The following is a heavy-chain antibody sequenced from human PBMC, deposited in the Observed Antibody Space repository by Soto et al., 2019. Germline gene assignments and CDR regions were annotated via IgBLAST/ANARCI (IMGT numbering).Heavy chain of an antibody. CDR2: FDPEDGET. J-gene: IGHJ6*02. D-gene: IGHD6-25*01. Sequence: QVQLVQSGAEVKKPGASVKVSCKVSGYTLTELSMHWVRQAPGKGLEWMGGFDPEDGETIYAQKFQGRVTMTEDTSTDTAYMEMSNLRSEDTAVYYCATGGIQRRYYYYGMDVWGQGTTVTVSS. V-gene: IGHV1-24*01. CDR3: ATGGIQRRYYYYGMDV. CDR1: GYTLTELS.